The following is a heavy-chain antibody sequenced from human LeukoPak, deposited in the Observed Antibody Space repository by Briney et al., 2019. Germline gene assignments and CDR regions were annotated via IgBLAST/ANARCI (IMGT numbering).Heavy chain of an antibody. CDR3: AKDEDHDYGDYYFDS. D-gene: IGHD4-17*01. CDR2: INHSGST. CDR1: GGSFSGYY. J-gene: IGHJ4*02. V-gene: IGHV4-34*01. Sequence: SETLSLTCAVYGGSFSGYYWSWIRQPPGKGLEWIGEINHSGSTSYNPSLKSRVTISVDTSKNQFSLKLSSVTAADTAVYYCAKDEDHDYGDYYFDSWGQGTLVTVSS.